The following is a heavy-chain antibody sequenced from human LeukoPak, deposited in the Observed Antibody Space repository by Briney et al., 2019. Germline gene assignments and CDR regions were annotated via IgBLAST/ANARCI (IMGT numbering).Heavy chain of an antibody. CDR3: ARDPYNGSYGDDYYYYMDV. Sequence: GGSLRLSCAASGFTFSNYWMSWVRQAPGKGLEWVANIKQDGSEKYYVDSVKGRFTTSRDNAKNSLSLQMNSLRAEDTAVYYCARDPYNGSYGDDYYYYMDVWGKGTTVTISS. D-gene: IGHD1-26*01. CDR2: IKQDGSEK. V-gene: IGHV3-7*01. CDR1: GFTFSNYW. J-gene: IGHJ6*03.